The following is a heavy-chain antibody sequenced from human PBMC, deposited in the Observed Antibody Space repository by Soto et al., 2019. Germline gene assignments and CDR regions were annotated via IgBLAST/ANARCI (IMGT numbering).Heavy chain of an antibody. Sequence: QVQLQESGPGLVKPSETLSLTCTVSGGSISSYYWSWIRQPPGKGLEWIGYIYYSGSTNYNPSLKSRVTISVDTSKNQFSLKLSSVTAADTAVYYCAGFHWYFDLWGRGTLVTVSS. CDR3: AGFHWYFDL. CDR2: IYYSGST. CDR1: GGSISSYY. V-gene: IGHV4-59*08. J-gene: IGHJ2*01.